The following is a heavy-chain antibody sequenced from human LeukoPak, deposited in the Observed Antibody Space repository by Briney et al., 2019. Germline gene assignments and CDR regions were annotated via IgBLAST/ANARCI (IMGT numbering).Heavy chain of an antibody. CDR1: EFTFSKFG. Sequence: GGSLRLSCAASEFTFSKFGMHWVRQAPGKGLEWVSSISDSSSYIYYADSVKGRFTISRDNAKNSLYLQMNSLRAEDTAVYYCARDIFEGSGWYRAFDIWGQGTMVTVSS. V-gene: IGHV3-21*01. CDR2: ISDSSSYI. D-gene: IGHD6-19*01. J-gene: IGHJ3*02. CDR3: ARDIFEGSGWYRAFDI.